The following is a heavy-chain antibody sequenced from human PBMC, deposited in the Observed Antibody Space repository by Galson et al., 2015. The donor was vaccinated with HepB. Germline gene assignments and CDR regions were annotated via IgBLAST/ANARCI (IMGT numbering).Heavy chain of an antibody. D-gene: IGHD3-10*01. CDR1: GFTFSSYA. CDR2: ISYDGSNE. CDR3: ARGNYYGSGSYGRVHWFDP. J-gene: IGHJ5*02. V-gene: IGHV3-30-3*01. Sequence: SLRLSCAASGFTFSSYAMHWVRQAPGKGLEWVAVISYDGSNEYYADSVKGRFTISRDNSKNTLYLQMNSLRAEDTAVYYCARGNYYGSGSYGRVHWFDPWGQGTLVTVPS.